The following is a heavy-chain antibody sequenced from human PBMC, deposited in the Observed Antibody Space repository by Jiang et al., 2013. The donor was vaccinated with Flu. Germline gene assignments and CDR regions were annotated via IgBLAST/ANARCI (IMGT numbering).Heavy chain of an antibody. CDR1: GGSVSSGSYY. CDR3: ARGVTVTTLDAFDI. V-gene: IGHV4-61*01. D-gene: IGHD4-17*01. Sequence: GLVKPSETLSLTCTVSGGSVSSGSYYWSWIRQPPGKGLEWIGYIYYSGSTNYNPSLKSRVTISVDTSKNQFSLKLSSVTAADTAVYYCARGVTVTTLDAFDIWGQGTLVTVSS. CDR2: IYYSGST. J-gene: IGHJ3*02.